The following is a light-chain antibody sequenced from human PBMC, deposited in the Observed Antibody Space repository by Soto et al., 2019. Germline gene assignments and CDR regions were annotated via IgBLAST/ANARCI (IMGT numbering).Light chain of an antibody. CDR3: QRYVSSYT. J-gene: IGKJ2*01. V-gene: IGKV3-20*01. CDR1: QRVSNNY. CDR2: GAS. Sequence: FAGHLTLSPGDRATFSCMASQRVSNNYLARCQQRPGQAPSHLIYGASSSAAGIPDRFSGSGSETNFSLTFSILEPEVLAVYYRQRYVSSYTFGQGTKVDIK.